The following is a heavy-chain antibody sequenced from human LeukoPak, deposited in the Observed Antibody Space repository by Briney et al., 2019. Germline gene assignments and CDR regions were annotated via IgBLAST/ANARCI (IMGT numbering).Heavy chain of an antibody. CDR3: ARASNWNYPDY. V-gene: IGHV3-7*03. CDR1: GLTFSSSW. Sequence: GGSLRLSCAVSGLTFSSSWMDWVRQAPGKGLEWVASINPDGIKRYSADSVKGRFTISRDNSKNTLYLQMNSLRAEDTAVYYCARASNWNYPDYWGQGTLVTVSS. CDR2: INPDGIKR. D-gene: IGHD1-7*01. J-gene: IGHJ4*02.